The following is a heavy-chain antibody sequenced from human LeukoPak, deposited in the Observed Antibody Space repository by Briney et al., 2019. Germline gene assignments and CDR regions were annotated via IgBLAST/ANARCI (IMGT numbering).Heavy chain of an antibody. Sequence: PGGSLRLSCAASGFTFSSYWMHWVRQAPGKGLVWVSRINSDGSSTSYADSVKGRFTISRDNAKNTLYLQMNSLRAEDTAVYYCARDGAAAGSGLYYDGMDVWGQGTTVTVPS. V-gene: IGHV3-74*01. CDR2: INSDGSST. J-gene: IGHJ6*02. CDR3: ARDGAAAGSGLYYDGMDV. CDR1: GFTFSSYW. D-gene: IGHD6-13*01.